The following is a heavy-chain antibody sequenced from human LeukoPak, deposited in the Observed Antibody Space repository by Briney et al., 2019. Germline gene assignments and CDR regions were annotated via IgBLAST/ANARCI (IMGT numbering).Heavy chain of an antibody. J-gene: IGHJ4*02. V-gene: IGHV3-21*01. CDR1: GFTFSSYS. Sequence: GGSLRLSCAASGFTFSSYSMNWVRQAPGEGLEWVSSISSSSSYIYYADSVKGRFNISRDNAKNSLYLQMHSLRAEDTAVYYCAGAPYDSSGYYYYWGQGTLVTVSS. D-gene: IGHD3-22*01. CDR3: AGAPYDSSGYYYY. CDR2: ISSSSSYI.